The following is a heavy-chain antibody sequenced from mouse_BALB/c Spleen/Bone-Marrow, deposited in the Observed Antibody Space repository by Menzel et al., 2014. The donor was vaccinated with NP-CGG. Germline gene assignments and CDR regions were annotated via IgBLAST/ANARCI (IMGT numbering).Heavy chain of an antibody. V-gene: IGHV14-4*02. CDR1: GFNIKDYY. J-gene: IGHJ2*01. Sequence: AQLPQSGAEIVRAGASVKLSFTDAGFNIKDYYMHWVKQKPEQGLEWIGWIDPENGDTEYGPKFQGKATMGEDPSSNTAYLQLSSLTSEDTAVYDCNEVYGNYGYWGQGTTLTVSS. CDR2: IDPENGDT. D-gene: IGHD2-10*02. CDR3: NEVYGNYGY.